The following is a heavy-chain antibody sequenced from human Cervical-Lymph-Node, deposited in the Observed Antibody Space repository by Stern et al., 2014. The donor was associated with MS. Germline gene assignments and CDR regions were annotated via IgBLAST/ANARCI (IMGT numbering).Heavy chain of an antibody. CDR2: ISAYNGNT. CDR1: GYTFTSYG. D-gene: IGHD2-8*01. CDR3: ATTAYCTNGVCPDFDY. Sequence: MQLVESGAEVKKPGASVKVSCKASGYTFTSYGISWVRQAPGQGLEWVGWISAYNGNTNYAQKVQGRVTMTNDTSTSTAYMELRSLRSDDTAVYYCATTAYCTNGVCPDFDYWGQGTLVTVSS. V-gene: IGHV1-18*01. J-gene: IGHJ4*02.